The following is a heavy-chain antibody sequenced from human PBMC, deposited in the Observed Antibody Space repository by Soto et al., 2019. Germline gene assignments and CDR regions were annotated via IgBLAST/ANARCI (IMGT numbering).Heavy chain of an antibody. CDR2: INHSGTT. Sequence: PXETLSLTCAFSVGSFSGFYWTCIRHPPGEGLEWIGEINHSGTTNFNPSLRSRLTISLDSSKKHFSLKLTSMTAADAAVYYCARADRNLVTSYGPDVWGKGTTV. D-gene: IGHD2-21*02. V-gene: IGHV4-34*01. J-gene: IGHJ6*04. CDR3: ARADRNLVTSYGPDV. CDR1: VGSFSGFY.